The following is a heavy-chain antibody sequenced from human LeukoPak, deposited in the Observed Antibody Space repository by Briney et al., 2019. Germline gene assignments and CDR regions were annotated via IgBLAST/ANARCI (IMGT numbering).Heavy chain of an antibody. J-gene: IGHJ4*02. CDR2: IKSKTDGGTT. CDR1: GFTFSNAW. V-gene: IGHV3-15*01. Sequence: GGSLRLSCAASGFTFSNAWMSWVRQAPGKGLEWVGRIKSKTDGGTTDYAAPVKGRFTISRDDSKNTLYLQMNSLKTEDTVVYYCTTERRDGYNYGFDYWGQGTLVTVSS. D-gene: IGHD5-24*01. CDR3: TTERRDGYNYGFDY.